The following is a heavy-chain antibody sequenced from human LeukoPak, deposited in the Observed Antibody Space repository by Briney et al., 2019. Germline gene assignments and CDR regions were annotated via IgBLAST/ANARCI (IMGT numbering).Heavy chain of an antibody. D-gene: IGHD1-7*01. Sequence: PGGSLRLSCAASGFTVNNNYMNWVRQAPGKGLEWVSVIYSGGSTYYADSMKGRFTISRDNSKNTLYLQMNSLRAEDTAVYYCARRGLELLYTFDYWGQGTLVTVSS. V-gene: IGHV3-53*01. CDR1: GFTVNNNY. CDR2: IYSGGST. J-gene: IGHJ4*02. CDR3: ARRGLELLYTFDY.